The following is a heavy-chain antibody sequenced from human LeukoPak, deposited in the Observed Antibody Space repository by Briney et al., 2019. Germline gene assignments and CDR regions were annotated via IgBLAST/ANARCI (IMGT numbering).Heavy chain of an antibody. J-gene: IGHJ4*02. Sequence: PGGSLRLSCAASGFTFSSYGMHWVRQAPGKGLEWVAFIRYDGSNKYYADSVKGRFTISRDNAKNSLYLQMNSLRAEDTAVYYCARDHSPGYYDFWSGSLPGSPFDYWGQGTLVTVSS. CDR3: ARDHSPGYYDFWSGSLPGSPFDY. V-gene: IGHV3-30*02. CDR1: GFTFSSYG. D-gene: IGHD3-3*01. CDR2: IRYDGSNK.